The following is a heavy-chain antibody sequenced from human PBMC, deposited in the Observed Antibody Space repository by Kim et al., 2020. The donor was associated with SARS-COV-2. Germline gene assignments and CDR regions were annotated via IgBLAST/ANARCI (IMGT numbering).Heavy chain of an antibody. D-gene: IGHD1-1*01. J-gene: IGHJ4*02. CDR3: AKSFSVVTTYFDY. V-gene: IGHV3-23*01. Sequence: AGSVKGRFTISRDSSKNTVYLQMNSLRPEDTAVYYCAKSFSVVTTYFDYWGQGTLVIVSS.